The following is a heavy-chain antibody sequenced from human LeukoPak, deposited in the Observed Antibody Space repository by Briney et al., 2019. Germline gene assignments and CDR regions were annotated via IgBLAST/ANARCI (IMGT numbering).Heavy chain of an antibody. CDR1: SGSISTSNYY. CDR2: IYHRGST. D-gene: IGHD1-26*01. V-gene: IGHV4-39*07. J-gene: IGHJ5*02. Sequence: SETLSLTCTVSSGSISTSNYYWGWIRQPPGKGLEWIGGIYHRGSTYYNPSPKSRVTISVDTSKNQFSLKLSSVTAADTAVYYFARFRSGYYWFDPWGQGTLVTVSS. CDR3: ARFRSGYYWFDP.